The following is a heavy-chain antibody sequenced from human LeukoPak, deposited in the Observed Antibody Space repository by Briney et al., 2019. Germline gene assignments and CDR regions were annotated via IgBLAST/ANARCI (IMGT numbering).Heavy chain of an antibody. J-gene: IGHJ5*02. CDR1: GYTFTGYY. Sequence: ASVKVSCKASGYTFTGYYMHWVRQGPGQGREWRGWINPNSGGTNYAQKFQSRVTLTSDTTTSTAYMELSRLRSDDTAVYYCARTTLQTLGAWGQGTLVTVSP. CDR3: ARTTLQTLGA. V-gene: IGHV1-2*02. CDR2: INPNSGGT. D-gene: IGHD4-11*01.